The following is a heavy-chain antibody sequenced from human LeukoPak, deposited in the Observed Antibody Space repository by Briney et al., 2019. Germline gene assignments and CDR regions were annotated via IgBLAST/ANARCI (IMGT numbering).Heavy chain of an antibody. CDR3: APRGYGSGSYWWFDP. V-gene: IGHV7-4-1*02. J-gene: IGHJ5*02. D-gene: IGHD3-10*01. CDR1: GYTFTSYG. CDR2: INTNTGNP. Sequence: ASVKVSCKASGYTFTSYGISWVRQAPGQGLEWMGWINTNTGNPTYAQGFTGRFVFSLDTSVSTAYLQISSLKAEDTAVYYCAPRGYGSGSYWWFDPWGQGTLVTVSS.